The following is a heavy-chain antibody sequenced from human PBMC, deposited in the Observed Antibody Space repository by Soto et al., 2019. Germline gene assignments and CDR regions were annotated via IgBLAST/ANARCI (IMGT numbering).Heavy chain of an antibody. D-gene: IGHD1-26*01. CDR2: IRNKAGRYTT. J-gene: IGHJ6*02. CDR3: ADVGRTSVAV. Sequence: GGSLRLSCAASGFTFGDHFVDWVRQAPGKGLEWVGQIRNKAGRYTTEYAASVKGRFTISRDDSQNSLYLQMNSLNIEDTAVYYCADVGRTSVAVWGQGTTVTVSS. V-gene: IGHV3-72*01. CDR1: GFTFGDHF.